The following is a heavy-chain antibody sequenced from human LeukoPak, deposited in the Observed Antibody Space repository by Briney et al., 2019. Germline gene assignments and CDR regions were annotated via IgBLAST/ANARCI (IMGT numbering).Heavy chain of an antibody. Sequence: GGSLRLSCAASGFTFSSYAMSWVRQAPGKGLEWVSAITGNGVSTFHTNSVKGRFTISRDNSKNTLYLQMNSLRAEDTAVYYCARERKGYYYYGMDVWGKGTTVTVSS. CDR3: ARERKGYYYYGMDV. CDR2: ITGNGVST. J-gene: IGHJ6*04. CDR1: GFTFSSYA. V-gene: IGHV3-23*01.